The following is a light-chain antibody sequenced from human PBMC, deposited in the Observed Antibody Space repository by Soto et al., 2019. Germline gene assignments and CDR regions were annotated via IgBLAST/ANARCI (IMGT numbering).Light chain of an antibody. J-gene: IGLJ2*01. CDR2: EVH. CDR1: SSDVGGYKY. Sequence: QSALTQPPSASGSPGQSVTISCTGTSSDVGGYKYVSWYQQHPGKAPKLMIFEVHKRPSGAPDRFSGSKSGNTASLTVSGLQAEDEADYYCSSYGGTNNLLFGGGTKLTVL. CDR3: SSYGGTNNLL. V-gene: IGLV2-8*01.